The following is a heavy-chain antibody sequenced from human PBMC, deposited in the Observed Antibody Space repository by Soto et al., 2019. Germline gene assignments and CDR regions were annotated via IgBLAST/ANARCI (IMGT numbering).Heavy chain of an antibody. CDR2: ISYDGSNK. D-gene: IGHD3-3*01. CDR1: GFTFSSYA. Sequence: GGTLRLSCAASGFTFSSYAMHWVRQAPGKGLEWVAVISYDGSNKYYADSVKGRFTISRDNSKNTLYLQMNSLRAEDAAVYYCARDLEPNNTTLFGGLIVDYYYGMDVWGQGTTVTVS. V-gene: IGHV3-30-3*01. CDR3: ARDLEPNNTTLFGGLIVDYYYGMDV. J-gene: IGHJ6*02.